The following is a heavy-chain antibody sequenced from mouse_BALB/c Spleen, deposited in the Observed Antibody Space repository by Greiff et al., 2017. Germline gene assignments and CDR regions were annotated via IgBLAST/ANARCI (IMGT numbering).Heavy chain of an antibody. CDR2: ISYDGSN. Sequence: VQLKQSGPGLVKPSQSLSLTCSVTGYSITSGYYWNWIRQFPGNKLEWMGYISYDGSNNYNPSLKNRISITRDTSKNQFFLKLNSVTTEDTATYYCARGITLDYWGQGTTLTVSS. CDR1: GYSITSGYY. V-gene: IGHV3-6*02. CDR3: ARGITLDY. J-gene: IGHJ2*01. D-gene: IGHD2-4*01.